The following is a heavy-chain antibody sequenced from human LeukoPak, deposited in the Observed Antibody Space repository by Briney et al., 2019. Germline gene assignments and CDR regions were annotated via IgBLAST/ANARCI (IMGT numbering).Heavy chain of an antibody. V-gene: IGHV3-23*01. Sequence: TGGSLRLSCAASGFTFSSYAMKWVRQAPGKGLEWVSSITGSGGSTYYADSVKGRFTISRDNSKNTQYLQMKSLRAEDTAVYYCAKPFGDFSSGFSHGYFDVWGRGTLVTVSS. CDR3: AKPFGDFSSGFSHGYFDV. CDR2: ITGSGGST. D-gene: IGHD3-3*01. J-gene: IGHJ2*01. CDR1: GFTFSSYA.